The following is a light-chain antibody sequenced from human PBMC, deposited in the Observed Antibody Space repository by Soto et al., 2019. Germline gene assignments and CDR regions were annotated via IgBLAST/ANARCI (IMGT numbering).Light chain of an antibody. V-gene: IGKV3-15*01. J-gene: IGKJ3*01. Sequence: EIVMTQSPATLSVSPGERATLSCRASQSVNNNLAWYQQKPGQAPRLLIYGASTRATGIPARFSGSGSGTKLTLTIISLQSEDFAVYYCQQYNNWPPKTFGPGTKVDIK. CDR1: QSVNNN. CDR2: GAS. CDR3: QQYNNWPPKT.